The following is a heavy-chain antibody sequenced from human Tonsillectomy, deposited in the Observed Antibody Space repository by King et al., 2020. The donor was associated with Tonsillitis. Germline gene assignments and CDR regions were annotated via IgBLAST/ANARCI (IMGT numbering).Heavy chain of an antibody. Sequence: VQLVESGGGVVQPGRSLRLSCAASGFTFSSYGMHWVRQAPGKGLEWVAVIWYDGSNKYYADSVKGRFTISRDNSKSTLYLQMNSLRAEDTAGYYCASVLLNGRGFDYWGQGTLVTVSS. J-gene: IGHJ4*02. CDR1: GFTFSSYG. V-gene: IGHV3-33*01. CDR2: IWYDGSNK. CDR3: ASVLLNGRGFDY. D-gene: IGHD2/OR15-2a*01.